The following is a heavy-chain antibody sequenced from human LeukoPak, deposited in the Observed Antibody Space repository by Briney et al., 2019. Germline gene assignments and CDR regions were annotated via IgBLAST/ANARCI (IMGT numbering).Heavy chain of an antibody. V-gene: IGHV3-30*04. CDR1: GFTFSSYA. D-gene: IGHD6-13*01. CDR3: ARDESLIAAAGSPLDY. Sequence: PGRSLRLSCAASGFTFSSYAMHGVRQAPGKGLEWVAVISYDGSNKYYADSVKGRFTISRDNSKNTLYLQMNSLRAEDTAVYYCARDESLIAAAGSPLDYWGQGTLVTVSS. CDR2: ISYDGSNK. J-gene: IGHJ4*02.